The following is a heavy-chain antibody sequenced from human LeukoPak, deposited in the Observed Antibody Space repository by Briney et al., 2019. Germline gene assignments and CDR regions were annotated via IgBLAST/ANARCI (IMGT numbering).Heavy chain of an antibody. J-gene: IGHJ4*02. CDR1: GYTLTKLS. V-gene: IGHV1-24*01. D-gene: IGHD2-15*01. Sequence: ASVQVSCKVSGYTLTKLSRHWVRQAPGKRLEGMGGFDPEDCETISAQKFHGRVTMTEDTSTDTAYMELSSLSSEDPAVYCCATTPRYCSGGSCYYFDYWGQGTLVTVSS. CDR2: FDPEDCET. CDR3: ATTPRYCSGGSCYYFDY.